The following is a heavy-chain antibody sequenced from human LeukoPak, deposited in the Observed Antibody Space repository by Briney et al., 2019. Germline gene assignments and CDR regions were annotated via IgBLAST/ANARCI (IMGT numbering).Heavy chain of an antibody. J-gene: IGHJ4*02. CDR3: ARDTAGYRFFSY. D-gene: IGHD6-13*01. CDR2: INPSGGST. CDR1: GYTFTSYY. Sequence: ASVKVSCKASGYTFTSYYMHWVRQAPGQGLEWMGIINPSGGSTSYAQKFQGRVTMTRDMSTSTVYMELSSLRSEDTAVYYCARDTAGYRFFSYWGQGTLVTVSS. V-gene: IGHV1-46*01.